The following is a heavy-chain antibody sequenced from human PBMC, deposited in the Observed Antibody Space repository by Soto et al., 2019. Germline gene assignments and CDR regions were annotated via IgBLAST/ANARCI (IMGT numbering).Heavy chain of an antibody. CDR3: AKAGWGGDYYYGLDV. CDR1: GFNFNNYA. Sequence: GGSLRLSRAASGFNFNNYAMHWVRQAPGKGLEWVAVVTFDGSRTYYADSVKGRFTISRDSSNNTVSLQMNSLTNEDTAVYYCAKAGWGGDYYYGLDVWGQGTTVTVSS. CDR2: VTFDGSRT. D-gene: IGHD2-21*01. V-gene: IGHV3-30*18. J-gene: IGHJ6*02.